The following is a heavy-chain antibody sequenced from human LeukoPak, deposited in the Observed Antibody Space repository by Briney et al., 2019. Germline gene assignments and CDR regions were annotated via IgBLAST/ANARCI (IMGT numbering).Heavy chain of an antibody. D-gene: IGHD5-18*01. J-gene: IGHJ5*02. CDR3: ARERPDTVMMMGRFDP. CDR1: AYTFIDFH. V-gene: IGHV1-2*02. CDR2: INPKSGVT. Sequence: AASVKVSCTASAYTFIDFHIHWVRRAPGQGLEWMGWINPKSGVTNYAQKFQGRVTLTRDTSISTAYTDLSRLTSNDTAVYYCARERPDTVMMMGRFDPWGQGTQVTVSS.